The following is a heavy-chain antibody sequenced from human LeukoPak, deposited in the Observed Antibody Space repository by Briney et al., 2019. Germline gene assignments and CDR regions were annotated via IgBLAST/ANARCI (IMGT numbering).Heavy chain of an antibody. CDR2: IFYSGRT. CDR3: ARVPVSTTSTGSYY. V-gene: IGHV4-39*07. Sequence: SETLSLTCTVSGGSISTSNYYWGWIRQPPGKGLEWIGNIFYSGRTYYSPSVKSRVTISVDTSKNQFSLKLSSVTAADTAVYYCARVPVSTTSTGSYYWGQGTLVTVSS. D-gene: IGHD2-2*01. J-gene: IGHJ4*02. CDR1: GGSISTSNYY.